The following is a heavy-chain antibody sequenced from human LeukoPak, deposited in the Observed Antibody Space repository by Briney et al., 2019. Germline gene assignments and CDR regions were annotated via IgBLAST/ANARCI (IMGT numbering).Heavy chain of an antibody. V-gene: IGHV4-4*07. CDR1: GGSISSYY. CDR2: IYTSGTT. Sequence: SETLSLTCTVSGGSISSYYWSWIRQPAGKGLEWSGRIYTSGTTNYNPSLKSRVTMSVDTSKNQFSLKLSSVTAADTAVYYCAREDYCGGDCKYYYYYYYMDVWGKGTTVTVSS. D-gene: IGHD2-21*02. J-gene: IGHJ6*03. CDR3: AREDYCGGDCKYYYYYYYMDV.